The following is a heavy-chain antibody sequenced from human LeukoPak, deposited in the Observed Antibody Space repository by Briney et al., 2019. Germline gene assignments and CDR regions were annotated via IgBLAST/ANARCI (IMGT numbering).Heavy chain of an antibody. V-gene: IGHV1-2*02. Sequence: ASVKVSCKSSGYTFTRYYMHWVRQAPGQGLEWMGWINPNSGDTDYAQKFQGRVTMTRDTPINTAYMELRRLRSDDTAVYYCARLWFAPDHWGQETLVTVSS. CDR3: ARLWFAPDH. CDR1: GYTFTRYY. D-gene: IGHD3-10*01. CDR2: INPNSGDT. J-gene: IGHJ4*02.